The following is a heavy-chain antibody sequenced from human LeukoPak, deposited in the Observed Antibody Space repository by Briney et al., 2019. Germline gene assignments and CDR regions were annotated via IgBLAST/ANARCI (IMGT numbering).Heavy chain of an antibody. V-gene: IGHV4-38-2*02. J-gene: IGHJ4*02. CDR1: GYSISSGYY. CDR3: ARVLYYYDSSGYSETYYFDY. Sequence: SETLSLTCTVSGYSISSGYYWGWIRQPPGKGLEWIGSIYHSGSTYYNPSLKSRVTISVDTSKNQFSLKLSSVTAADTAVYYCARVLYYYDSSGYSETYYFDYWGQGTLVTVSS. CDR2: IYHSGST. D-gene: IGHD3-22*01.